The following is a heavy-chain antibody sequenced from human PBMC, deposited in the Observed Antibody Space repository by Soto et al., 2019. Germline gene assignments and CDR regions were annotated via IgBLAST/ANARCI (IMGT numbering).Heavy chain of an antibody. V-gene: IGHV3-72*01. CDR2: YRTRADNYAT. CDR1: GITFSDHD. D-gene: IGHD3-10*01. J-gene: IGHJ4*02. CDR3: VLWVRGIINY. Sequence: EVQLVESGGGLVQPGGSLRLSCAISGITFSDHDIDWVRQAAGKGLEWLGRYRTRADNYATDYAASVKGRFTFSREDSKSALSLQMRSLKTGDTAMYYCVLWVRGIINYWGQGTLVTVSS.